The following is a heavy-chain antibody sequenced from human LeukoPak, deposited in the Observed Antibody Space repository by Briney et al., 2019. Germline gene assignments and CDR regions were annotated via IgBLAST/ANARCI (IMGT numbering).Heavy chain of an antibody. CDR3: ARGLTPPRSGYYYSGVNFNYGMDV. Sequence: GASVRVSCMDPGGTFCSYAISWVCPALGPGLGWVGKLIPILGIVNYAQKFQGRVTITADKSTSTAYMELSSLRSEDTAVYYCARGLTPPRSGYYYSGVNFNYGMDVWGQGTTVTVSS. CDR2: LIPILGIV. V-gene: IGHV1-69*04. D-gene: IGHD3-22*01. CDR1: GGTFCSYA. J-gene: IGHJ6*02.